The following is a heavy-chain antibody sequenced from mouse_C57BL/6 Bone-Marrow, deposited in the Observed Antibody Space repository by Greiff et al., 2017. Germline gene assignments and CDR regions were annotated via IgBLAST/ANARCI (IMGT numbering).Heavy chain of an antibody. CDR3: ARMGPNWDERAWFAY. D-gene: IGHD4-1*01. Sequence: QVQLQQSGPELVKPGASVKLSCKASGYTFTSYDINWVKQRPGQGLEWIVWIYPRDGSTKYNEKFKGKATLTVDTSSSTAYMELHSLTSEDSAVYFCARMGPNWDERAWFAYWGQGTLVTVSA. J-gene: IGHJ3*01. V-gene: IGHV1-85*01. CDR2: IYPRDGST. CDR1: GYTFTSYD.